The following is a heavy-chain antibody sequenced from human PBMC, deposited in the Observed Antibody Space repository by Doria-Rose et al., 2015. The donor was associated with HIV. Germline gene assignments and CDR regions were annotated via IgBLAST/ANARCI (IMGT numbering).Heavy chain of an antibody. CDR2: IFSNDEK. Sequence: QITLKESGPVLVKPTETLTLTCTVSGFSLSNARMGVSWIRQPPGKALEWLAHIFSNDEKSSSTSLKSRLTISKDTSKSQVVLTMTNMDPVDTATYYCARVIAARTRADAFDIWGQGTMVTVSS. V-gene: IGHV2-26*01. J-gene: IGHJ3*02. CDR3: ARVIAARTRADAFDI. CDR1: GFSLSNARMG. D-gene: IGHD6-6*01.